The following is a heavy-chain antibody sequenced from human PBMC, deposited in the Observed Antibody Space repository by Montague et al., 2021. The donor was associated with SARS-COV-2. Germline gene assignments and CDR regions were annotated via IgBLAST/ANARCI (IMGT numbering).Heavy chain of an antibody. D-gene: IGHD3-3*01. CDR3: ARGADYDFWSGFLRYKWFDP. CDR1: GGSFTGYS. V-gene: IGHV4-34*01. CDR2: VKHPGGT. Sequence: SETLSLTCAVDGGSFTGYSWNWIRQPPGKGLEWIGEVKHPGGTNYNPSLKSRVTISIDMSKNQFSLNLESVTAADTAVYYCARGADYDFWSGFLRYKWFDPWGLGTPVTVSS. J-gene: IGHJ5*02.